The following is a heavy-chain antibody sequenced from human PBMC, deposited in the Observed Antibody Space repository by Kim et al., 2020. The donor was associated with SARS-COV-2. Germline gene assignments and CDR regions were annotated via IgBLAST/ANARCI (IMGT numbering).Heavy chain of an antibody. V-gene: IGHV3-33*01. CDR1: GFTFSSYG. D-gene: IGHD3-16*02. J-gene: IGHJ4*02. Sequence: GGSLRLSCAASGFTFSSYGMHWVRQAPGKGLEWVAVIWYDGSNKYYADSVKGRFTISRDNSKNTLYLQMNSLRAEDTAVYYCARDFTFGGVIAPGYWGQGTLVTVSS. CDR2: IWYDGSNK. CDR3: ARDFTFGGVIAPGY.